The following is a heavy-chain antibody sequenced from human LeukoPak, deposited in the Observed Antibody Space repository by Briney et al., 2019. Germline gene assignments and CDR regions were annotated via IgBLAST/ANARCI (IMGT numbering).Heavy chain of an antibody. CDR1: GFTFDDYA. J-gene: IGHJ4*02. Sequence: GRSLRLSCAASGFTFDDYAMHWVRQAPGKGLEWGSGISWNSGSIGYADSVKGRSTISRDNAKNSLYLQMNSLRAEDTAVYYCARSGSYYGAFDYWGQGTLVTVSS. CDR3: ARSGSYYGAFDY. D-gene: IGHD1-26*01. CDR2: ISWNSGSI. V-gene: IGHV3-9*01.